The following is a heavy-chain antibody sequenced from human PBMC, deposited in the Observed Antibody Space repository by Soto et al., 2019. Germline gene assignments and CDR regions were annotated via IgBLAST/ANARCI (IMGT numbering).Heavy chain of an antibody. V-gene: IGHV3-64*01. CDR1: GFTFSSYA. CDR2: ISSNGGST. J-gene: IGHJ3*02. D-gene: IGHD6-19*01. CDR3: ARVARSNYGSGWYNAFDI. Sequence: GGSLRLSCAASGFTFSSYAMHWVRQAPGKGLEYVSAISSNGGSTYYANSVKGRFTISRDNSKNTLYLQMGSLRAEDMAVYYCARVARSNYGSGWYNAFDIWGQGTMVTVSS.